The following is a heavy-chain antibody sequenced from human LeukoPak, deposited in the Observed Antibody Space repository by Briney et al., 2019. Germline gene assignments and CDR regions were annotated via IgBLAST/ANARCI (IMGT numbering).Heavy chain of an antibody. CDR1: GGTFSSYG. CDR2: IWYDGSNK. V-gene: IGHV3-33*01. Sequence: SCKASGGTFSSYGMHWVRQAPGKGLEWVAVIWYDGSNKYYADSVKGRFTISRDNSKNTLYLQMNSLRAEDTAVYYCARDGSHYYDSSGSDYWGQGTLVTVSS. CDR3: ARDGSHYYDSSGSDY. J-gene: IGHJ4*02. D-gene: IGHD3-22*01.